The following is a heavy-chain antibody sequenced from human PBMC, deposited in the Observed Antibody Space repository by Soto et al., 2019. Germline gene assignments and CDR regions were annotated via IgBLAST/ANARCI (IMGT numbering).Heavy chain of an antibody. D-gene: IGHD2-2*01. CDR2: IYYSGST. V-gene: IGHV4-59*01. CDR1: GGSISSYY. Sequence: SETLSLTCTVSGGSISSYYWGWIRQPPGKGLEWIGYIYYSGSTNYNPSLKSRVTISVDTSKNQFSLKLSSVTAADTAVYYCARDNLLGYCSSTSCRPYNWFDPWGQGTLVTVSS. CDR3: ARDNLLGYCSSTSCRPYNWFDP. J-gene: IGHJ5*02.